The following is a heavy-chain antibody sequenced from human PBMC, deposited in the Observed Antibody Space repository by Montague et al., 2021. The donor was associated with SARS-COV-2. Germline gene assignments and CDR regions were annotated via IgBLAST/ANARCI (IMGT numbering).Heavy chain of an antibody. CDR1: GGSITGYY. D-gene: IGHD4-23*01. J-gene: IGHJ3*02. CDR3: VRDHPYGGPRGAYDI. CDR2: IYDGGAV. Sequence: SETLSLTCTVSGGSITGYYWSWLRRSPGKGLEWIAYIYDGGAVXXXHSXXXRVTISTDTSKNQLSLKVNSVTAADTAVYYCVRDHPYGGPRGAYDIWGQGTVVTVSS. V-gene: IGHV4-59*01.